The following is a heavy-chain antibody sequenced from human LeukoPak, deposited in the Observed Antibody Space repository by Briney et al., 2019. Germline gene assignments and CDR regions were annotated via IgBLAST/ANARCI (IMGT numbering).Heavy chain of an antibody. CDR2: VIPIFGTA. CDR1: GGTFSSYA. J-gene: IGHJ4*02. D-gene: IGHD3-9*01. Sequence: SVKVSCKASGGTFSSYAINWVRQAPGQGLEWMGGVIPIFGTANYAQKFQGRVTITADESTSTAYMELSSLRSEDTAVYYCAREGGRILRYFDWLLGYFDYWGQGTLVTVSS. V-gene: IGHV1-69*01. CDR3: AREGGRILRYFDWLLGYFDY.